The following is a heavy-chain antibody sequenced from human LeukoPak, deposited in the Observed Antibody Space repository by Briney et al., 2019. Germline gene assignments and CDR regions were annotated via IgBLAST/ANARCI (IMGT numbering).Heavy chain of an antibody. CDR3: AKELAAGGPQDY. J-gene: IGHJ4*02. V-gene: IGHV3-30*18. Sequence: GGSLRLSCAASGFTFSSFGMHWVRQAPGKGLEWVTVLSYGGSKKFYADSVKGRFTISRDNSKNTLYLQMNSLRTEDTAVYYCAKELAAGGPQDYWGQGTLVTVSS. CDR2: LSYGGSKK. CDR1: GFTFSSFG. D-gene: IGHD6-13*01.